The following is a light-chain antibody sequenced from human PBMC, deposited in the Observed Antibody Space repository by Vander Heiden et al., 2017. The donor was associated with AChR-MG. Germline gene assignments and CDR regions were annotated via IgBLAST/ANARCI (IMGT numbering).Light chain of an antibody. CDR3: CSYGGSNNLI. V-gene: IGLV2-8*01. CDR2: EVT. CDR1: SSDIGGYNY. J-gene: IGLJ2*01. Sequence: QSALTQAPSASGSPGQSVTISCTGTSSDIGGYNYVSWYQQHPGKAPKVMIYEVTKRPSGVPDRFSGSKSGNTASLTVSGLQAEDEADDYCCSYGGSNNLIFGGGTKLTVL.